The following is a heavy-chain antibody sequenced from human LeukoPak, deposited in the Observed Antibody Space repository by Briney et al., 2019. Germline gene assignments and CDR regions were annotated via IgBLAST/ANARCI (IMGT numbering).Heavy chain of an antibody. D-gene: IGHD2-21*01. J-gene: IGHJ4*02. CDR2: ISQSGSII. CDR1: GFIFSEYA. Sequence: QPGGSLRLSCATSGFIFSEYALNWVRQAPGKGLEWISYISQSGSIIHYADSVKGRFTISRDNAKNSLFLQMSSLRAEDTAVYYCARDLSAAYDFWGQGVLVTVSS. CDR3: ARDLSAAYDF. V-gene: IGHV3-48*01.